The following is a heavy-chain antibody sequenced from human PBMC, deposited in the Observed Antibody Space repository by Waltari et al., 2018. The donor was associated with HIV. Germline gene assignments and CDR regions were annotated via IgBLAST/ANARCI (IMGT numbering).Heavy chain of an antibody. V-gene: IGHV3-21*01. Sequence: DVQLVESGGGLVKPGGSLRLACAGSGFSFTYYSMNWVRQAPGKWLEWVSSISRDSRYIYYADSVKGRFTISRDNARNSLFLQMNSLRADDTAVYYCVRGGEGTYGDYWGQGTLVTVSS. J-gene: IGHJ4*02. D-gene: IGHD3-16*01. CDR3: VRGGEGTYGDY. CDR1: GFSFTYYS. CDR2: ISRDSRYI.